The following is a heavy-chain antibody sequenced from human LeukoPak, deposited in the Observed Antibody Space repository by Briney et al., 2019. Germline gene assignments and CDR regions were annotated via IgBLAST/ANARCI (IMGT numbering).Heavy chain of an antibody. CDR2: IRSKAYGGTT. V-gene: IGHV3-49*03. D-gene: IGHD3-3*01. CDR3: TRGTPTIFGVVPTPYFDY. Sequence: GGSLRLSCTASGFTFGDYAMSWFRQAPGKGLEWVGFIRSKAYGGTTEYAASVKGRFTISRDDSKSIAYLQMNSLKTEDTAAYYCTRGTPTIFGVVPTPYFDYWGQGTLVTVSS. J-gene: IGHJ4*02. CDR1: GFTFGDYA.